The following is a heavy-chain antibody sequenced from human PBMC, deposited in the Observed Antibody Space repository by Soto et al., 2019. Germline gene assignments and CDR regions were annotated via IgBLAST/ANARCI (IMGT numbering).Heavy chain of an antibody. D-gene: IGHD3-9*01. CDR1: GFTFSSYA. Sequence: PGGSLRLSCAASGFTFSSYAMHWVRQAPGKGLEWVAVISYDGSNKYYADSVKGRFTISRDNSKNTLYLQMNSLRAEDTAVYYCAREVPPHLRYFDWVPTSPTQYFDYWGQGTLVTVSS. V-gene: IGHV3-30-3*01. CDR2: ISYDGSNK. J-gene: IGHJ4*02. CDR3: AREVPPHLRYFDWVPTSPTQYFDY.